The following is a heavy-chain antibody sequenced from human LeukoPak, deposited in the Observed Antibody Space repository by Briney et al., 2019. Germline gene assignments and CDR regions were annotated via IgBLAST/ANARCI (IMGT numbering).Heavy chain of an antibody. V-gene: IGHV3-30*19. CDR3: ARDPYDSSGYYQYYYYGMDV. CDR2: ISYDGSNK. Sequence: PGGSLRLSCAASGFTFSSYGMHWVRQAPGKGLEWVAVISYDGSNKYYADSVKGRFTISRDNSKNTLYLQMNSLRGEDTAVYYCARDPYDSSGYYQYYYYGMDVWGQGTTVTVSS. D-gene: IGHD3-22*01. J-gene: IGHJ6*02. CDR1: GFTFSSYG.